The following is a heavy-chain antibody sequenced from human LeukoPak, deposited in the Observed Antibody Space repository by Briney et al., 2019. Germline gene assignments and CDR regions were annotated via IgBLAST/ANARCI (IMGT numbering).Heavy chain of an antibody. CDR2: ISSSSSYI. D-gene: IGHD5-18*01. CDR1: GFTFSSYS. Sequence: PGGSLRLSCAASGFTFSSYSMNWVRQAPGKGLEWVSSISSSSSYIYYADSVKGRFTISRDNAKNSLYLQMNSLRAEDTAVYYCARAARGYSYGYFDYWGQGTMVTVSS. V-gene: IGHV3-21*01. CDR3: ARAARGYSYGYFDY. J-gene: IGHJ4*03.